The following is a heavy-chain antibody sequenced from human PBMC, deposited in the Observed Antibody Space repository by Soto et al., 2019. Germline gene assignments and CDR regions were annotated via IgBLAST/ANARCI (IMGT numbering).Heavy chain of an antibody. CDR2: IYYSGST. J-gene: IGHJ4*02. CDR3: ARVPHKHDTNPFYYFDY. Sequence: TLSLTCTVSGCSISSGGYYWSWIRQHPGKGLEWIGYIYYSGSTYYNPSLKSRVTISVDTSKNQFSLRLSSVTAADTAVYYCARVPHKHDTNPFYYFDYWGQGTLVTVSS. V-gene: IGHV4-31*03. CDR1: GCSISSGGYY. D-gene: IGHD2-8*01.